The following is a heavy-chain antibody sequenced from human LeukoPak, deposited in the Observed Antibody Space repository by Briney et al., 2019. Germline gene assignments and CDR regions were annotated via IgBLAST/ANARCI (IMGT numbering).Heavy chain of an antibody. CDR2: ISYDGSNK. Sequence: GGSLRLSCAASGFTFSSYAMHWVRQAPGKGLEWVAVISYDGSNKYYADSVKGRFTISRDNSKNTLYLEMNSLRAEDTAVYYCARHSGVFGGDSSSWYVKWFDPWGQGTLVTVSS. J-gene: IGHJ5*02. V-gene: IGHV3-30*04. D-gene: IGHD6-13*01. CDR3: ARHSGVFGGDSSSWYVKWFDP. CDR1: GFTFSSYA.